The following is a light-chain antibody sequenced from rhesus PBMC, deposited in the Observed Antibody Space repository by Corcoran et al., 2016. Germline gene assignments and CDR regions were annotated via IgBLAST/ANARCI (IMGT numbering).Light chain of an antibody. CDR1: SSVST. J-gene: IGKJ4*01. CDR2: KTS. CDR3: QQGDSIPLT. Sequence: EIVLTQSPTSMAVSQGERVTISCTASSSVSTNYLHWYQQKPGFPPRLLVYKTSSLASGVPSRFSGSGSGTSYTLTIRSMEAEDSANYYCQQGDSIPLTFGGGTKVEIK. V-gene: IGKV3S9*01.